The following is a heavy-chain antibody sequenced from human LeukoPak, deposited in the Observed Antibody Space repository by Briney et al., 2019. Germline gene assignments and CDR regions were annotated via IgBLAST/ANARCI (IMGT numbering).Heavy chain of an antibody. CDR1: GGSFSGYY. D-gene: IGHD5-18*01. CDR2: INHSGST. Sequence: ASETLSLTCAVYGGSFSGYYWSWIRQPPGKGLEWIGEINHSGSTNYNPSLKSRVTISVDTSKNQFSLKLSFATAADTAVYYCARGVDTAMAYFDYWGQGTLVTVSS. J-gene: IGHJ4*02. V-gene: IGHV4-34*01. CDR3: ARGVDTAMAYFDY.